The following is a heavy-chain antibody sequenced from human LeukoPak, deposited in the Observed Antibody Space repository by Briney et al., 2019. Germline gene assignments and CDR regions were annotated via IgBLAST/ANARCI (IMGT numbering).Heavy chain of an antibody. V-gene: IGHV3-21*01. CDR3: ARDSRGVRITPNYFDY. Sequence: PGGSLRLSCAASGFTFSSYSMNWVRQAPGKGLEWVSSISSSSSYIYYADSVKGRFTISRDNAKSSLYLQMNSLRAEDTAVYYCARDSRGVRITPNYFDYWGQGTLVTVSS. CDR2: ISSSSSYI. J-gene: IGHJ4*02. CDR1: GFTFSSYS. D-gene: IGHD3-10*01.